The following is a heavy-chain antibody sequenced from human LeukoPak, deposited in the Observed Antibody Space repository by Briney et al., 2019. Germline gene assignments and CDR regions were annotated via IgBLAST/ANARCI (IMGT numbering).Heavy chain of an antibody. V-gene: IGHV3-7*03. CDR3: ARGTSGWPGVDY. CDR1: GFTFSRNS. CDR2: IKPDESEK. D-gene: IGHD6-19*01. J-gene: IGHJ4*02. Sequence: PGGSLRLSCAASGFTFSRNSINWVRQAPGKGLEWVANIKPDESEKYYVGSVKGRFTISRDNAKNSLYLQMNSLRAEDTAVYYCARGTSGWPGVDYWGQGALVTVSA.